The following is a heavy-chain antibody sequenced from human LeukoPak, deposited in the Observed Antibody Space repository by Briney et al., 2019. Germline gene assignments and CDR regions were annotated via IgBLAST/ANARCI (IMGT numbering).Heavy chain of an antibody. J-gene: IGHJ6*03. D-gene: IGHD1-14*01. CDR1: GFTFSSYS. Sequence: GGSLRLSCAASGFTFSSYSMNWVRQAPGKGLEWVSYISSSSSTIYYADSVKGRFTISRDNAKNSLYLQMNSLRAEDTAVYYCASSPSPEYYYYYMDVWGKGTTVTVSS. V-gene: IGHV3-48*01. CDR2: ISSSSSTI. CDR3: ASSPSPEYYYYYMDV.